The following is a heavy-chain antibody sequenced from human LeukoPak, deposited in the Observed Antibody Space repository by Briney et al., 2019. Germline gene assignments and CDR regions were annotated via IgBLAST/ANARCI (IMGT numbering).Heavy chain of an antibody. V-gene: IGHV1-8*01. CDR2: MNPNNGNT. D-gene: IGHD2-2*01. J-gene: IGHJ4*02. CDR1: GFTFTSYD. CDR3: ARDQRRCSSTSCPFDY. Sequence: ASVKVSCKASGFTFTSYDINWVRQASGQGLEWMGWMNPNNGNTGYAQKFQGRVTMTRDTSISTAYMELRGLSSDDTAVYYCARDQRRCSSTSCPFDYWGQGTLVTVSS.